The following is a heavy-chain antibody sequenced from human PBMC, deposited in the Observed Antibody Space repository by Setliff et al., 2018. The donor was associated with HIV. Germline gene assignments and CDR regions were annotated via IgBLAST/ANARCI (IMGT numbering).Heavy chain of an antibody. V-gene: IGHV1-18*01. D-gene: IGHD2-8*01. Sequence: ASVKVSCKPSGYTFTTYGLSWVRQAPGQGLEWMGWISTYSDETSSSQNLQGRLTMTTDTSTGTAYMELRSLRSEDTAVYYCARGSGYRKNGVCYIGVHRTPDKYYFDSWGQGALVTVSS. CDR3: ARGSGYRKNGVCYIGVHRTPDKYYFDS. CDR2: ISTYSDET. J-gene: IGHJ4*02. CDR1: GYTFTTYG.